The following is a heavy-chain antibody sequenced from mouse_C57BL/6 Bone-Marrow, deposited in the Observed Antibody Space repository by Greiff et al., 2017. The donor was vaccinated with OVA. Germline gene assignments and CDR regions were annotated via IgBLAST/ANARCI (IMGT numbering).Heavy chain of an antibody. Sequence: VQLVESGAELARPGASVKLSCKASGYTFTSYGISWVKQRTGQGLEWIGEIYPRSGNTYYNEKFKGKATLTADKSSSTAYMELRSLTSEDSAVYFCARRGNWYFDVWGTGTTVTVSS. V-gene: IGHV1-81*01. CDR1: GYTFTSYG. D-gene: IGHD3-3*01. J-gene: IGHJ1*03. CDR3: ARRGNWYFDV. CDR2: IYPRSGNT.